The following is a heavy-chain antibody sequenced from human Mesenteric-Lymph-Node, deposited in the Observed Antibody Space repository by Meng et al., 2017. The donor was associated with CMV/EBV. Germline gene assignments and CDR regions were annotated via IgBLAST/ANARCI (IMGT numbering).Heavy chain of an antibody. CDR3: ASWGTGGANSDY. CDR2: IHYDATFI. Sequence: GESLKISCVVSGVDFSAHGMHWVRQAPGKGLEWLSYIHYDATFIDYEDSVKGRFTISRDNSKNTVYLQMNSLRDEDTAVYYCASWGTGGANSDYWGQGTLVTVSS. V-gene: IGHV3-30*02. CDR1: GVDFSAHG. D-gene: IGHD1-26*01. J-gene: IGHJ4*02.